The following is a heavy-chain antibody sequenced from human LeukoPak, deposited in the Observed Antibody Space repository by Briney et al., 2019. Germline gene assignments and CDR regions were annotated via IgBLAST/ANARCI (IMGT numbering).Heavy chain of an antibody. V-gene: IGHV1-2*04. CDR3: ARDVKAWFGGNYGMDV. J-gene: IGHJ6*02. D-gene: IGHD3-10*01. CDR2: INPNSGGT. CDR1: GYTFTGYY. Sequence: ASVKVSCKASGYTFTGYYMHWVRQAPAQGLEWMGWINPNSGGTNYAQKFQGWVTMTRDTSISTAYMELSRLRSDDTAVYYCARDVKAWFGGNYGMDVWGQGTTVTVSS.